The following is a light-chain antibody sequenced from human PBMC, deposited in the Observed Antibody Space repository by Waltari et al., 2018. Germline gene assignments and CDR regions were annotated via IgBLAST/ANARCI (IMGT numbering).Light chain of an antibody. Sequence: QSALTQPPSASGSPGQSVTISCTGPSNDVGGYDYVSCYQHHPGKAPQLIIYDVTRRPPGVSDRFSGSKSGNTASLTVSGLQAEDEADYYCSSYAGSNILFVFGTGTKVTVL. J-gene: IGLJ1*01. CDR2: DVT. CDR1: SNDVGGYDY. CDR3: SSYAGSNILFV. V-gene: IGLV2-8*01.